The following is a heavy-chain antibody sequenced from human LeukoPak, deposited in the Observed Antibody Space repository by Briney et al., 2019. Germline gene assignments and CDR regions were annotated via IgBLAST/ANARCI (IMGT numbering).Heavy chain of an antibody. D-gene: IGHD2-15*01. CDR1: GFTVSSNY. CDR3: FRPGVVAAPTDY. Sequence: PGGSLRLSCAASGFTVSSNYMSWVRQAPGKGLEWVSVIYSGGSTYYADSVKGRFTISRDNSKNTLYLQMNSLRAEDTAVYYCFRPGVVAAPTDYWGQGTLVTVSS. CDR2: IYSGGST. V-gene: IGHV3-66*01. J-gene: IGHJ4*02.